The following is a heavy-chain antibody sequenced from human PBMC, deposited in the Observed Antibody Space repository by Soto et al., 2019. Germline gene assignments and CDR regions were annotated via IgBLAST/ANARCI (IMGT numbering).Heavy chain of an antibody. J-gene: IGHJ5*02. CDR2: IKQDGSEK. CDR1: GFTFSSYW. D-gene: IGHD6-6*01. Sequence: GGSLRLSCAASGFTFSSYWMSWVRQAPGKGLEWVANIKQDGSEKYYVDSVKGRFTISRDNAKNSLYLQMNSLRAEDTAVYYCARSIAARLNWFDPWGQGTLGTVSS. CDR3: ARSIAARLNWFDP. V-gene: IGHV3-7*01.